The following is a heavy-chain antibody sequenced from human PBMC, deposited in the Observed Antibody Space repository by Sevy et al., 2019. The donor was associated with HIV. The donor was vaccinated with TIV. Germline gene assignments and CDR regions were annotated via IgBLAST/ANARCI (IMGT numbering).Heavy chain of an antibody. J-gene: IGHJ3*02. CDR2: ISSSSSYI. CDR3: VVYYYDSSGYSNAFDI. Sequence: GGSLRLSCAASGFTFSSYSMNWVRQAPGKGLEWVSSISSSSSYIYYGDSVKGQFIISRDNAKNSLYLQMNRRRAEDTAVYYCVVYYYDSSGYSNAFDIWGQGTMVTVSS. V-gene: IGHV3-21*01. D-gene: IGHD3-22*01. CDR1: GFTFSSYS.